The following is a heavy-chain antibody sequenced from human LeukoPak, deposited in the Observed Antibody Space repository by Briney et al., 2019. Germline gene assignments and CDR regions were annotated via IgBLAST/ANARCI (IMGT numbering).Heavy chain of an antibody. D-gene: IGHD3-22*01. V-gene: IGHV3-30*18. CDR2: ISYDGSNK. J-gene: IGHJ4*02. Sequence: GGSLRLSCAATGFTFSSYVMHWVRQPPVKGLEWVAVISYDGSNKYYADSVKGRFTISRDNSKNTLYLQMNSLRAEDTAVYYCAKEYYYDSSGYPDYWGQGTLVTVSS. CDR3: AKEYYYDSSGYPDY. CDR1: GFTFSSYV.